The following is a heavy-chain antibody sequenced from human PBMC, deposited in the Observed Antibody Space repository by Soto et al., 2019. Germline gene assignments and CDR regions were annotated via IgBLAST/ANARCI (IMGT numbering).Heavy chain of an antibody. J-gene: IGHJ4*02. V-gene: IGHV3-23*01. Sequence: EVYLLESGGGLAQPGGSLRLSCAASGFTFSNYAMSWVRQAPGKGPEWVSVISGSGGTTFYADSVKGRFTISRDNSKNTLYLQMNSLRAEDTALYYCARGPTTTSLTVTPGKYWGRETLVTVSS. CDR3: ARGPTTTSLTVTPGKY. CDR1: GFTFSNYA. D-gene: IGHD4-17*01. CDR2: ISGSGGTT.